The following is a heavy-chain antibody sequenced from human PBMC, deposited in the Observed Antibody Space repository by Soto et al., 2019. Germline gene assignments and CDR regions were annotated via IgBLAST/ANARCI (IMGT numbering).Heavy chain of an antibody. CDR1: GFLFSTTGVG. CDR3: AHRRDEYESGAYSY. V-gene: IGHV2-5*01. Sequence: SGPTLVNPTQTLTLSCTFSGFLFSTTGVGVGSIRQPPGKALEWLGLIYWNGETRYSPSLNCRLTITKDTSKNQVVLRMTNMDPVETATYYCAHRRDEYESGAYSYWGQGTQVTVSS. J-gene: IGHJ4*02. CDR2: IYWNGET. D-gene: IGHD3-22*01.